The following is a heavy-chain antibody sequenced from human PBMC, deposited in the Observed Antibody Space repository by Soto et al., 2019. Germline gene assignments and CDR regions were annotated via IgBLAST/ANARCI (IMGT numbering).Heavy chain of an antibody. CDR3: AKDHPDIVVVPAAIAPDY. J-gene: IGHJ4*02. D-gene: IGHD2-2*01. Sequence: GSLRLSCAASGFTFSSYGMHWVRQAPGKGLEWVAVISYDGSNKYYADSVKGRFTISRDNSKNTLYLQMNSLRAEDTAVYYCAKDHPDIVVVPAAIAPDYWGQGTLVTVSS. CDR1: GFTFSSYG. CDR2: ISYDGSNK. V-gene: IGHV3-30*18.